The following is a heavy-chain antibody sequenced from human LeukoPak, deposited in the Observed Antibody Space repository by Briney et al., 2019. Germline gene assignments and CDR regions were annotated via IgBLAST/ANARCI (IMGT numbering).Heavy chain of an antibody. D-gene: IGHD3-10*01. CDR2: INHSGST. CDR1: GGSFSGYY. CDR3: ARAEGRYGSGSSHFDY. V-gene: IGHV4-34*01. J-gene: IGHJ4*02. Sequence: SETLSLTCAVYGGSFSGYYWSWIRQPPGKGLEWIGEINHSGSTNYNPSLKSRVTISVDTSKNQFSLKLSSVTAADTAVYYCARAEGRYGSGSSHFDYWGQGTLVTVSS.